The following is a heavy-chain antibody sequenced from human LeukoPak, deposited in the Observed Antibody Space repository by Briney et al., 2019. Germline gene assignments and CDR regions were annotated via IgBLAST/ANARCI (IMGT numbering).Heavy chain of an antibody. D-gene: IGHD5-12*01. CDR2: IYHSGST. J-gene: IGHJ6*03. Sequence: SETLSLTCTVSGGSISSSSYYWGWIRQPPGKGLEWIGSIYHSGSTYYNPSLKSLVTISVDTSKNQFSLKLSSVTAADTAVYYCAIRVATINYYYYYMDVWGKGTTVTVSS. V-gene: IGHV4-39*01. CDR3: AIRVATINYYYYYMDV. CDR1: GGSISSSSYY.